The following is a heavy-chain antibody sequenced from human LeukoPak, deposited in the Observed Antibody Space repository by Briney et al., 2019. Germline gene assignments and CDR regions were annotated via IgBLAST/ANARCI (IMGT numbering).Heavy chain of an antibody. J-gene: IGHJ4*02. CDR1: GFTFRNYW. CDR2: INSDGSST. V-gene: IGHV3-74*01. D-gene: IGHD2-21*01. Sequence: GGSLRLSCAASGFTFRNYWMHWVRQAPGKGLVWLSRINSDGSSTTYADSVKGRFTMSRDNAKNTLYLQMNSLRAEDTAVYYCARGGFGIVVVSAIDYWGQGTLVTVSS. CDR3: ARGGFGIVVVSAIDY.